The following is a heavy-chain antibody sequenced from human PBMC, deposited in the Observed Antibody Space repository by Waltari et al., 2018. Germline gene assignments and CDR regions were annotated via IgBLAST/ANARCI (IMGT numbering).Heavy chain of an antibody. D-gene: IGHD3-16*01. Sequence: VQLVQSGAEVKKPGASVKVSCKASGYTFTGYYMHWVRQAPGQGLEWMGWINPNSGGTNYAQKFQGRVTMTRDTSISTAYMELSRLRSDDTAVYYCAREGSDYGESGRAFDIWGQGTMVTVSS. V-gene: IGHV1-2*02. CDR2: INPNSGGT. CDR1: GYTFTGYY. CDR3: AREGSDYGESGRAFDI. J-gene: IGHJ3*02.